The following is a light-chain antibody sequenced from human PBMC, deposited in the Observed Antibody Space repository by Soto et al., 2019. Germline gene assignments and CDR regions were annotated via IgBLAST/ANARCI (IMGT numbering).Light chain of an antibody. Sequence: DVVMTQSPVSLPVTLGQPASISCRSSQSLLSSDGNTYLNWFHQRPGQSPRRLIYKVSNRDSGVPDRFSGSGSGTDFTLKIIRVEAEDVGVYYCMQGSHWPPWTFGQGTKVEIK. J-gene: IGKJ1*01. V-gene: IGKV2-30*01. CDR3: MQGSHWPPWT. CDR2: KVS. CDR1: QSLLSSDGNTY.